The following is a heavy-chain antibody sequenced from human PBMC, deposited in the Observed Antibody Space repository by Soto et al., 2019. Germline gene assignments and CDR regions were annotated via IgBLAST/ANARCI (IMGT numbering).Heavy chain of an antibody. D-gene: IGHD5-18*01. J-gene: IGHJ4*02. Sequence: QVQLVQSGAEVKKRGASVKVSCQTSGYNFSAYYFNWVRQAAGQGPEWMGWLNPRNGQTGYVQKFRGRVTMTRDTSIATVYLELSRLTYEDTAIYFCARETDTSMVDYWGQGTLVTVSS. V-gene: IGHV1-8*01. CDR1: GYNFSAYY. CDR2: LNPRNGQT. CDR3: ARETDTSMVDY.